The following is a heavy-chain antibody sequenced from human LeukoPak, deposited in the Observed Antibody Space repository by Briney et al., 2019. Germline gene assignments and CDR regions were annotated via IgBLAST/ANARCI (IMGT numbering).Heavy chain of an antibody. V-gene: IGHV3-21*01. J-gene: IGHJ4*02. CDR3: ARDDSHGYHFFDS. CDR1: GFTFSSYS. Sequence: SGGSLRLSCAASGFTFSSYSMNWIRQTPGKGLEWVSSISGSGEFIYYVDSVRGRFTISRDNGKNSLYLQVNSLRPEDTAVYYCARDDSHGYHFFDSWGQGTLVTVSS. CDR2: ISGSGEFI. D-gene: IGHD3-22*01.